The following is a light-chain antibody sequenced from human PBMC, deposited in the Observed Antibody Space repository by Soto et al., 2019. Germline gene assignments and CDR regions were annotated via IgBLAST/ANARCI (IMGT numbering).Light chain of an antibody. CDR2: DAS. J-gene: IGKJ4*01. CDR3: QQYDNLPLT. CDR1: QDISNY. Sequence: DIQMTQSPSSLSAFVGDRVTITCQASQDISNYLNWYQQKPGKAPKLLIYDASNLETGVPSRFSGSGSGTDFTCTISSLQPEDIATYYCQQYDNLPLTFGGGTKVDI. V-gene: IGKV1-33*01.